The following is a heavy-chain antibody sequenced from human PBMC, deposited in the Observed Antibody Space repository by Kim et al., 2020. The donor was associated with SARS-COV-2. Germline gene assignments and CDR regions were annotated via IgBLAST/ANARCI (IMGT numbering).Heavy chain of an antibody. Sequence: SETLSLTCAVSGGSISSGGYSWSWIRQPPGKGLEWIGYIYHSGSTYYNPSLKSRVTISVDRSKNQFSLKLSSVTAADTAVYYCASGGVVVHAFDIWGQGT. CDR1: GGSISSGGYS. J-gene: IGHJ3*02. CDR2: IYHSGST. V-gene: IGHV4-30-2*01. CDR3: ASGGVVVHAFDI. D-gene: IGHD3-16*01.